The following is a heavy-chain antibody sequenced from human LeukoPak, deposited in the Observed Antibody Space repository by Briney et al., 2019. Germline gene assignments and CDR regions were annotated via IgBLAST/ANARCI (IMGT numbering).Heavy chain of an antibody. D-gene: IGHD6-13*01. CDR3: ALIAPPHN. CDR2: INPSGTIT. Sequence: ASVKVSCKASGITFTSYYIHWVRQAPGRRLEWMGKINPSGTITNYAPKYQGRVTVTKDTSTNTVYMELSSLRSDDTAVYYCALIAPPHNWGQGTLVTVSS. J-gene: IGHJ4*02. CDR1: GITFTSYY. V-gene: IGHV1-46*01.